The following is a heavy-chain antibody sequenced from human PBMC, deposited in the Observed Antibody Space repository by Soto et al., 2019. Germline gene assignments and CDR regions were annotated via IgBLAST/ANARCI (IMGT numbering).Heavy chain of an antibody. CDR2: IFQSGST. CDR3: ARGRGRYSSGWSWFDP. J-gene: IGHJ5*02. D-gene: IGHD6-19*01. V-gene: IGHV4-4*02. CDR1: GGTIRSPDW. Sequence: SGTLSLTCCVSGGTIRSPDWWTWVRQPPGKGLEWIGEIFQSGSTNYTPSLESRVTISVDKSKNQFSLTLTSVTAADTAVYFCARGRGRYSSGWSWFDPWGQGILVTAPQ.